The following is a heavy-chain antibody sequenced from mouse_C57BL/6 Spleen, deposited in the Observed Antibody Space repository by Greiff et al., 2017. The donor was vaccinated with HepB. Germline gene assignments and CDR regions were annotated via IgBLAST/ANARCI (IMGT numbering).Heavy chain of an antibody. CDR3: ARKHYYGSSYWYFDV. V-gene: IGHV1-72*01. J-gene: IGHJ1*03. CDR1: GYTFTSYW. Sequence: QVHVKQPGAELVKPGASVKLSCKASGYTFTSYWMHWVKQRPGRGLEWIGRIDPNSGGTKYNEKFKSKATLTVDKPSSTAYMQLSSLTSEDSAVYYCARKHYYGSSYWYFDVWGTGTTVTVSS. D-gene: IGHD1-1*01. CDR2: IDPNSGGT.